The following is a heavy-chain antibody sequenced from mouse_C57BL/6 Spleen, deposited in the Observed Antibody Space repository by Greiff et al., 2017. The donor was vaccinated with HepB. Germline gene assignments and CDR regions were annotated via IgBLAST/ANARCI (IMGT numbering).Heavy chain of an antibody. CDR3: ARRGYYGSTHPYIDV. D-gene: IGHD1-1*01. Sequence: QVQLQQPGTELVKPGASVKLSCKASGYTFTSYWMHWVKQRPGQGLEWIGNINPSNGGTNYNEKFKSKAKLTVDKSSSTAYMQLSSLTSEDSAVYYCARRGYYGSTHPYIDVWGTGTTVTVSS. CDR1: GYTFTSYW. V-gene: IGHV1-53*01. J-gene: IGHJ1*03. CDR2: INPSNGGT.